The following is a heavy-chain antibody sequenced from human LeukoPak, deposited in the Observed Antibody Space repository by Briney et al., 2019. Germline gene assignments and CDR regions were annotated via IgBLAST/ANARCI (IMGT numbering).Heavy chain of an antibody. CDR3: ARDALSVGDYYYYYMDV. V-gene: IGHV3-30*03. J-gene: IGHJ6*03. Sequence: PGGSLRLSCAASGFTFSSYSMNWVRQAPGKGLEWVAVISYDGSNKYYADSVKGRFTISRDNSKNTLYLQMNSLRAEDTAVYYCARDALSVGDYYYYYMDVWGKGTTVTVSS. CDR2: ISYDGSNK. CDR1: GFTFSSYS. D-gene: IGHD3-16*01.